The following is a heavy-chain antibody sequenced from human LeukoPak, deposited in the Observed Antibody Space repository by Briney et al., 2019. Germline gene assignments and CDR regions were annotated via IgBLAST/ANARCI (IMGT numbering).Heavy chain of an antibody. V-gene: IGHV3-23*01. CDR2: ISGSGSST. CDR3: AKGITMEKWFDP. CDR1: GFTFSSYA. Sequence: GGSLRLSCAASGFTFSSYAMSWVRQAPGKGLEWVSAISGSGSSTYYADSVKGRFSISRDNSKNTLYLQMNSLRAEDTAVYYCAKGITMEKWFDPWSQGTLVTVSS. J-gene: IGHJ5*02. D-gene: IGHD3-3*01.